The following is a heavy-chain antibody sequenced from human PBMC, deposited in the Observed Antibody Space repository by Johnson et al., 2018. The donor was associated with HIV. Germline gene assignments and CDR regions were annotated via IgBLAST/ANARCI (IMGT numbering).Heavy chain of an antibody. V-gene: IGHV3-74*01. CDR3: ARDPSPSSYRAFDI. CDR2: INSDGSIT. Sequence: VQLVESGGGLVQPGGSLRISCAASGFTFSTYWMHWVRQGPGKGLVWVSRINSDGSITTYADSVKGRFTISRDNAKNTLYRQMNSLRAEDTAVYYCARDPSPSSYRAFDIWGQGTMVTVSS. D-gene: IGHD5-12*01. J-gene: IGHJ3*02. CDR1: GFTFSTYW.